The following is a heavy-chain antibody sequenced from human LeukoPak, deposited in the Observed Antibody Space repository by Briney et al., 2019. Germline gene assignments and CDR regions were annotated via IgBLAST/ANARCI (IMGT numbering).Heavy chain of an antibody. CDR3: AKMPAYYYDSSGYAFHSDY. V-gene: IGHV3-23*01. CDR2: ISGSGGST. D-gene: IGHD3-22*01. J-gene: IGHJ4*02. Sequence: GGSLRPSCAASAFTFSTYAMSWVRQAPGKGLEWVSAISGSGGSTHYADSVRGRFTISRDNSKSTLYLQMNSLRAEDTAIYYCAKMPAYYYDSSGYAFHSDYWGQGTLVTVSS. CDR1: AFTFSTYA.